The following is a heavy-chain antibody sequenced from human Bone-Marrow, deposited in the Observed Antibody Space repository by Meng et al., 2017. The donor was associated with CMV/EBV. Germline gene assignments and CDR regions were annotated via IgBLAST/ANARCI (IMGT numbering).Heavy chain of an antibody. J-gene: IGHJ6*02. CDR1: GFTFSSYW. CDR2: IKQDGSEK. Sequence: GESLKISCAASGFTFSSYWMSWVRQAPGKGLEWVANIKQDGSEKYYVDSVKGRFTISRDNAKNSLYLQMNSLRAEDTAVYYCARDADFFCSANSPGGMDVWGQGTTVTVSS. CDR3: ARDADFFCSANSPGGMDV. D-gene: IGHD2-15*01. V-gene: IGHV3-7*01.